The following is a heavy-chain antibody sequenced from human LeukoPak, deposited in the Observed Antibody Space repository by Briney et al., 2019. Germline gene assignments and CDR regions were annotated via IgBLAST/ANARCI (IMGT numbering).Heavy chain of an antibody. V-gene: IGHV3-21*01. Sequence: GGSLRLSCAASGFTFSSYSMNWVRQAPGKGLEWVSSISSSSSYIYYADSVKGRFTISRDNAKNSLYLQMNSLRAEDTAVYYCARGAPHYFFYYMDVWGKGTTVTVSS. CDR1: GFTFSSYS. J-gene: IGHJ6*03. CDR2: ISSSSSYI. CDR3: ARGAPHYFFYYMDV.